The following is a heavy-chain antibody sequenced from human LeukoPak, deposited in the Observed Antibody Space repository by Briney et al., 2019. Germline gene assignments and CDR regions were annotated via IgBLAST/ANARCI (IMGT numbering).Heavy chain of an antibody. CDR1: GFTFSSYS. V-gene: IGHV3-48*01. J-gene: IGHJ4*02. CDR3: ASAMDY. CDR2: ISSSSSTI. Sequence: GGSLRLSCAASGFTFSSYSMKWVRQAPGKGLEWVSYISSSSSTIYYADSVKGRFTISRDNAKNSLYLQMNSLRAEDTAVYYCASAMDYWGQGTLVTVSS.